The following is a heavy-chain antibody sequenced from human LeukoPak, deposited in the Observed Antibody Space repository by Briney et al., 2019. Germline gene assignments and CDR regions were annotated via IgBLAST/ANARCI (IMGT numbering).Heavy chain of an antibody. CDR2: ISSSGSTI. J-gene: IGHJ4*02. V-gene: IGHV3-48*03. CDR3: AKDLVWVTTGEGGY. D-gene: IGHD4-17*01. Sequence: GGSLRLSCAASGFTFSSYVMNWVRQAPGKRLEWVSYISSSGSTIYYADSVKGRFTISRDNSKNTLYLQMNSLRAEDTAVYYCAKDLVWVTTGEGGYWGQGTLVTVSS. CDR1: GFTFSSYV.